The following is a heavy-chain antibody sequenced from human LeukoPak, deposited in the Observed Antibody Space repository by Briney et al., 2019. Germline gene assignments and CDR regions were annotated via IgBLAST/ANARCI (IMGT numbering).Heavy chain of an antibody. Sequence: GGSLRLSCAASAFTFSSYAMHWVRQAPGKGLEWVAIISYDGSNKYYADSVKGRFTISRDNSKNTLYLQMNSLRAEDTAVYYCAKDPDCTSGICYTFFDYWGQGTLVTVSS. V-gene: IGHV3-30*04. CDR2: ISYDGSNK. J-gene: IGHJ4*02. D-gene: IGHD2-8*01. CDR1: AFTFSSYA. CDR3: AKDPDCTSGICYTFFDY.